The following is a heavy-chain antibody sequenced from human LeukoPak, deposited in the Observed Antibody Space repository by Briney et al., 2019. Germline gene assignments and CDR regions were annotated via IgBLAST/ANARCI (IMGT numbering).Heavy chain of an antibody. CDR1: GYTFTGYY. J-gene: IGHJ4*02. D-gene: IGHD3-10*01. CDR3: ARDGITMVRGVILDY. V-gene: IGHV1-2*02. CDR2: INPNSGGT. Sequence: ASVKVSCKASGYTFTGYYMHWVRQGPGQGLEWMGWINPNSGGTNYAQKFQGRVTMTRDTSISTAYMELSRLRSDDTAVYYCARDGITMVRGVILDYWGQGTLVTVSS.